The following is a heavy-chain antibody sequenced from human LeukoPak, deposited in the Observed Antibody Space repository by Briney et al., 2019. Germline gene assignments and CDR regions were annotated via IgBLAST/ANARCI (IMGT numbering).Heavy chain of an antibody. J-gene: IGHJ4*02. D-gene: IGHD2/OR15-2a*01. CDR1: VGSIIFYS. CDR3: ARRVGNKGDY. V-gene: IGHV4-59*01. CDR2: MSSSGSA. Sequence: PSETLFLTCTVSVGSIIFYSWSWIPQPPAKVLEWIGYMSSSGSADYNPSLESRVTISLDTSTNQFSLKLSSVTAADTAIYYCARRVGNKGDYWGQGTLVTVSS.